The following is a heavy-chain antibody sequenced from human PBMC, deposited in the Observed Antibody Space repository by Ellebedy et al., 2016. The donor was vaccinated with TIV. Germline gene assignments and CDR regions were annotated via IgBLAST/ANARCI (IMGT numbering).Heavy chain of an antibody. V-gene: IGHV1-46*01. J-gene: IGHJ6*02. CDR1: GYTFTSYY. CDR3: ARESENRYWNTYGMDV. CDR2: INPSGGST. Sequence: ASVKVSCKASGYTFTSYYMHWVRQAPGQGLEWMGIINPSGGSTSYAQKFQGRVTMTRDTSTSTVYMELSSLRSEDTAVYYCARESENRYWNTYGMDVWGQGTTVTVSS. D-gene: IGHD1/OR15-1a*01.